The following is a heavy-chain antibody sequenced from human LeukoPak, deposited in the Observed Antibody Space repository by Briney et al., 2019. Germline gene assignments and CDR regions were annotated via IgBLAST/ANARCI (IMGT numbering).Heavy chain of an antibody. CDR2: IYYSGST. D-gene: IGHD3-9*01. CDR1: GGSISSSSYF. Sequence: SETLSLTCTVSGGSISSSSYFWGWIRQPPGKGLEWIGSIYYSGSTYYNPSLKSRVTISVDTSKNQFSLKLSSVTAADTAVYYCASLLRYFDWLFDYWGQGTLVTVSS. CDR3: ASLLRYFDWLFDY. V-gene: IGHV4-39*01. J-gene: IGHJ4*02.